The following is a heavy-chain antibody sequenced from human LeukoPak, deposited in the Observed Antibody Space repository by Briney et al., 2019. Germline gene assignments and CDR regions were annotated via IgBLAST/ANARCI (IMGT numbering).Heavy chain of an antibody. CDR3: ARVWITSAAMFDY. CDR1: GLNFWSYE. V-gene: IGHV3-48*03. J-gene: IGHJ4*02. Sequence: GGSLRLSCGVSGLNFWSYEMTWVRQAPGKGLEWVSYISETGTSMYYAESVKGRFTISRDNAKKSLYLQMNSLRAEDTAVYYCARVWITSAAMFDYWGQGTLVTVSS. CDR2: ISETGTSM. D-gene: IGHD2-2*01.